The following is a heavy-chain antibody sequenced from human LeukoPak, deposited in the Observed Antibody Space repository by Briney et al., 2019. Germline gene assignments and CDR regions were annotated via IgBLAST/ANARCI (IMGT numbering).Heavy chain of an antibody. CDR3: ARVTTIFGVVSQYYDY. Sequence: PGGSLSLSCAASGFPVSSNYMSWARQAPGKGLEGVSGIYSGGSTYYADSVKGRFTISRDNYKNTLYLQMNSLRAEDTAVYYCARVTTIFGVVSQYYDYWGQGTLVTVSS. V-gene: IGHV3-53*01. CDR1: GFPVSSNY. D-gene: IGHD3-3*01. J-gene: IGHJ4*02. CDR2: IYSGGST.